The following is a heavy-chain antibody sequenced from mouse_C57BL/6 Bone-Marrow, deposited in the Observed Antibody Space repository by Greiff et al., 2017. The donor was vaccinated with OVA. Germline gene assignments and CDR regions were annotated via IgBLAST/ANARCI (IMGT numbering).Heavy chain of an antibody. CDR1: GYTFTTYP. D-gene: IGHD2-3*01. V-gene: IGHV1-47*01. J-gene: IGHJ1*03. CDR3: ARRRWLLRGWYFDV. CDR2: FHPYNDDT. Sequence: QVQLQQSGAELVKPGASVKMSCKASGYTFTTYPIEWMKQNHGKSLEWIGNFHPYNDDTKYNEKFKGKATLTVEKPSSTVYLELSRLTSDDSAVYYCARRRWLLRGWYFDVWGTGTTVTVSS.